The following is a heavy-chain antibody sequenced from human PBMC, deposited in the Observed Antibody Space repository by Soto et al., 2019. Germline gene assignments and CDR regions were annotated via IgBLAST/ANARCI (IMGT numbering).Heavy chain of an antibody. D-gene: IGHD6-13*01. V-gene: IGHV3-33*01. J-gene: IGHJ4*02. Sequence: PGGSLRLSCAASGFTFSYYGMHWVRQAPGKGLEWVAVIWYDGSNKYYADSVKGRFTISRDNSKNTLYLQMNSLRAEDTAVYYCARKYSSSWFDYWGQGTLVTVSS. CDR2: IWYDGSNK. CDR3: ARKYSSSWFDY. CDR1: GFTFSYYG.